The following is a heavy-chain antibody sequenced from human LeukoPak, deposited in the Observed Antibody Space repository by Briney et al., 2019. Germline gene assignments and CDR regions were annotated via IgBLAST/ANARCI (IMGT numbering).Heavy chain of an antibody. CDR3: AIHDSSGWYFF. J-gene: IGHJ4*02. CDR1: GFTFSSYA. V-gene: IGHV3-23*01. D-gene: IGHD6-19*01. Sequence: GGSLRLSCAASGFTFSSYAMSWVRQAPGKGLEWVSGIYADGSTYYADSVKGRFTISRDNSKSALYLQMNSLRAEDTAVYHCAIHDSSGWYFFWGQGALATVSS. CDR2: IYADGST.